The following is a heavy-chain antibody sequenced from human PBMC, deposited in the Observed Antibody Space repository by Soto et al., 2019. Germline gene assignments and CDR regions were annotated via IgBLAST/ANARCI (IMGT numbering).Heavy chain of an antibody. CDR3: ARFLPVSGVLGVNYGMDV. Sequence: ASVKVSCKASGYTFTGYYMHWVRQAPGQGLEWMGWINPNSGGTNYAQKFQVRVTMTRDTSISTAYMELSRLRSEDTAVYYCARFLPVSGVLGVNYGMDVWGQGTTVTVSS. V-gene: IGHV1-2*02. CDR1: GYTFTGYY. D-gene: IGHD3-10*01. CDR2: INPNSGGT. J-gene: IGHJ6*02.